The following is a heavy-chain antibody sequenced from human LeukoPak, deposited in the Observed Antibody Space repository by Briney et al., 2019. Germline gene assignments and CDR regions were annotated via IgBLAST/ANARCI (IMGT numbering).Heavy chain of an antibody. J-gene: IGHJ4*02. CDR3: AKHGYSYGRDYYFDY. Sequence: GGSLRLSCAASGFTFSSYGMHWVRQAPGKGLEWVAVIWYDGSNKYYADSVKGRFTISRDNSKNTLYLQMNSLRAEDTAVYYCAKHGYSYGRDYYFDYWGQGTLATVSS. D-gene: IGHD5-18*01. CDR1: GFTFSSYG. V-gene: IGHV3-33*06. CDR2: IWYDGSNK.